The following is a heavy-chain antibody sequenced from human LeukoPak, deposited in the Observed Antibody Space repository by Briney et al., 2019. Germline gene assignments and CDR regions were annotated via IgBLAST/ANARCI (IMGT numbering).Heavy chain of an antibody. CDR1: GGSISSSSYY. Sequence: PSETLSLTCTVSGGSISSSSYYWGWIRQPPGKGLEWIGSIYYSGSTYYNPSLKSRVTISVDTSKNQFSLKLSSVTAADTAVYYCAGGYYSNDAFDIWGQGTMVTVSS. D-gene: IGHD3-22*01. V-gene: IGHV4-39*01. J-gene: IGHJ3*02. CDR2: IYYSGST. CDR3: AGGYYSNDAFDI.